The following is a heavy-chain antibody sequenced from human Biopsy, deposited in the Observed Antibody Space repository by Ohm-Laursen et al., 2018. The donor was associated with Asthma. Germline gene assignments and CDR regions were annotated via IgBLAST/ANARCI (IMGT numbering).Heavy chain of an antibody. CDR2: ISWSSSYT. CDR1: GFSLSDYY. CDR3: ARGGSRDLWGTYRYPWDY. J-gene: IGHJ4*02. D-gene: IGHD3-16*02. V-gene: IGHV3-11*06. Sequence: SLRLSCTASGFSLSDYYMSWIRQAPGKGLEWVSYISWSSSYTNYADSVKGRFTISRDNAKNSLFLQMNSLRAEDTAVDYCARGGSRDLWGTYRYPWDYWGQGTLVTVSS.